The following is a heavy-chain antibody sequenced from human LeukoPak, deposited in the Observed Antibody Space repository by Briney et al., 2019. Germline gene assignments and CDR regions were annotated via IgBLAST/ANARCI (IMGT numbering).Heavy chain of an antibody. J-gene: IGHJ4*02. V-gene: IGHV4-59*11. Sequence: PSETLSLTCTVSGGSISSHYWSWIRQPPGKGLEWIGYIYYSGSTNYNPSLKSRVTISVDTSKSQFSLKLSSVTAADTAVYYCARGSGSYIDYWGQGTLVTVSS. CDR2: IYYSGST. D-gene: IGHD1-26*01. CDR3: ARGSGSYIDY. CDR1: GGSISSHY.